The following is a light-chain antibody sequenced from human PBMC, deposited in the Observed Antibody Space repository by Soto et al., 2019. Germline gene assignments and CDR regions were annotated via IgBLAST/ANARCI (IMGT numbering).Light chain of an antibody. Sequence: QSVLTQPPSVSAAPGQKVTISCSGSSSNIGGNSVSWYQQLPGTAPKLLIYDDNKRPSGIPDRFSGSKSGTSATLGITGFQNGDEADYYCGSWDNSLSAYVLGTGTKVT. CDR3: GSWDNSLSAYV. J-gene: IGLJ1*01. CDR2: DDN. CDR1: SSNIGGNS. V-gene: IGLV1-51*01.